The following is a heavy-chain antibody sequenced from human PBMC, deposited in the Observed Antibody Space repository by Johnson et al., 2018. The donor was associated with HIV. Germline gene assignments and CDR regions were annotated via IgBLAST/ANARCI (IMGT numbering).Heavy chain of an antibody. CDR1: GFTFDDYG. CDR3: AREYSGSYGAFDI. J-gene: IGHJ3*02. D-gene: IGHD1-26*01. V-gene: IGHV3-20*04. Sequence: VKLLESGGGAVRPGGSLRLSCAASGFTFDDYGMSWVRQAPGKGLEWVSGINWNGGSTGYADSVKGRFTISRDNAKNSLYLQMGSLRAEDMAVYYCAREYSGSYGAFDIWGQGTMVTVSS. CDR2: INWNGGST.